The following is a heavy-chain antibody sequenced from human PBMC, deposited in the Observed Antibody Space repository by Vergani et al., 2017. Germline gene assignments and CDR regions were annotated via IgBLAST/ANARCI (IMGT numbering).Heavy chain of an antibody. J-gene: IGHJ1*01. CDR1: GYTFTSYA. D-gene: IGHD3-3*01. V-gene: IGHV1-3*01. CDR2: INAGNGNT. Sequence: QVQLVQSGAEVKKPGASVKVSCKASGYTFTSYAMHWVRQAPGQRLEWMGWINAGNGNTKYSQKFQGRVTITRDTSASPAYMELSSLRSEDTAVYYCARDHGDFWSGYPEYFQHWGQGTLVTVSS. CDR3: ARDHGDFWSGYPEYFQH.